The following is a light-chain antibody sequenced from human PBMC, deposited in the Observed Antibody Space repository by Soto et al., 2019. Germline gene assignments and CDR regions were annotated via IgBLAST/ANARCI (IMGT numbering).Light chain of an antibody. V-gene: IGLV2-11*01. CDR2: DVS. Sequence: QSALTQPRSVSGSPGQSVTISCTGTSNDVGGYNYVSWYQQHPGKTPKLMIYDVSKRPSGVPDRFSGSKSGNTASLTISGLQAEDEADYYCCSDAGSYTWVFGGGTKLTVL. CDR1: SNDVGGYNY. J-gene: IGLJ3*02. CDR3: CSDAGSYTWV.